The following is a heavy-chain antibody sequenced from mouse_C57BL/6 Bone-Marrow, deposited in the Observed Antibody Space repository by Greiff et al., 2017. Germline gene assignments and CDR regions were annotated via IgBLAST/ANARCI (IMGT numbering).Heavy chain of an antibody. CDR2: IHPNSGST. CDR3: ARGTYYGSSYPDY. Sequence: VKLQQPGAELVKPGASVKLSCKASGYTFTSYWMHWVKQRPGQGLEWIGMIHPNSGSTNYNEKFKSKATLTVDKSSSTAYMQLSSLTSEDSAVYYCARGTYYGSSYPDYWGQGTTLTVSS. D-gene: IGHD1-1*01. V-gene: IGHV1-64*01. J-gene: IGHJ2*01. CDR1: GYTFTSYW.